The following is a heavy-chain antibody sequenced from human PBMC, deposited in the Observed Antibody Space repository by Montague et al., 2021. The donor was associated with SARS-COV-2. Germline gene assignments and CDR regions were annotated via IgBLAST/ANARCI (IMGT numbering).Heavy chain of an antibody. V-gene: IGHV4-61*02. D-gene: IGHD1-26*01. CDR3: GRDQRGDFYPGALDI. CDR1: GGSIRFGSYC. Sequence: TLSLTCTVSGGSIRFGSYCWTWIRQPAGKGLEWIGGVYPNGGSKYNPSLKNRVTISLDTSKNQFSLRLTSVTAADTAVYYCGRDQRGDFYPGALDIWGQGTTVTVSS. CDR2: VYPNGGS. J-gene: IGHJ3*02.